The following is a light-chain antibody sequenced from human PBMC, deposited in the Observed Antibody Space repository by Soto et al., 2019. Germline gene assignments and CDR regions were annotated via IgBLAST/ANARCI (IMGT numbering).Light chain of an antibody. CDR2: GAS. CDR3: QQYGISPLT. V-gene: IGKV3-20*01. J-gene: IGKJ4*01. CDR1: ESVSDN. Sequence: PGARAALDWRASESVSDNLAWFQQKPGQAPRLLIYGASSRATGIPDRFSGSGSGTDFTLTISRLEPEDFAVYYCQQYGISPLTFGGGTKVDIK.